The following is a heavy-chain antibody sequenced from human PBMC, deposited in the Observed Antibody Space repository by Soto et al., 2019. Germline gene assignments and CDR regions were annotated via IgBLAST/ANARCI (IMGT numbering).Heavy chain of an antibody. CDR2: IIPVLDLS. D-gene: IGHD1-26*01. CDR1: GGTFTDYT. J-gene: IGHJ2*01. Sequence: QVQLVQSGAEVKKPGSSVKVSCKASGGTFTDYTITWVRQAPGQGLERMGRIIPVLDLSNYAQKFQGRVTITADKSTTTSYMELSGLTSEDTAVYYCAKKLGPSAFDLWGRGTLVTVSS. V-gene: IGHV1-69*02. CDR3: AKKLGPSAFDL.